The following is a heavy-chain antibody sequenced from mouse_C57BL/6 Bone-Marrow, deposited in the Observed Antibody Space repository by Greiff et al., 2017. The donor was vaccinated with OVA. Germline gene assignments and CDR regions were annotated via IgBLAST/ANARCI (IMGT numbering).Heavy chain of an antibody. J-gene: IGHJ2*01. Sequence: VKLQESGAELVRPGASVKLSCKASGYTFTDYYINWVKQRPGQGLEWIARIYPGSGNTYYNEKFKGKATLTAEKSSSTAYMQLSSLTSEDSAVYFCARGWPFDYWGQGTTLTVSS. V-gene: IGHV1-76*01. CDR2: IYPGSGNT. CDR1: GYTFTDYY. D-gene: IGHD2-3*01. CDR3: ARGWPFDY.